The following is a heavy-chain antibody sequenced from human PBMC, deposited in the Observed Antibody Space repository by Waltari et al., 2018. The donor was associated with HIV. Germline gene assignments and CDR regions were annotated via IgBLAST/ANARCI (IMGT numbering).Heavy chain of an antibody. D-gene: IGHD5-12*01. CDR3: AREMATINY. Sequence: EVQLVESGGGLVQPGGSLRLSCAASGFTFSTYSMKWVRQTPGKGLGWVSYIRSSSSPIYYADSVNGRFTISRDNAKNSLYLQMNSLRAEDTAVYYCAREMATINYWGQGTLVTVSS. J-gene: IGHJ4*02. V-gene: IGHV3-48*04. CDR2: IRSSSSPI. CDR1: GFTFSTYS.